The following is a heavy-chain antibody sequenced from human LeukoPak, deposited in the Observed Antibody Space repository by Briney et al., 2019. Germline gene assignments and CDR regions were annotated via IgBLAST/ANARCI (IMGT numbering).Heavy chain of an antibody. CDR1: GGTFSSYT. CDR2: IIPILGIA. CDR3: ARDRLTYYYGSGSDY. V-gene: IGHV1-69*04. Sequence: VASVNVSCKASGGTFSSYTISWVRQAPGQGLEWMGRIIPILGIANYAQKFQGRVTITADKSTSTAYMELSSLRSEDTAVYYCARDRLTYYYGSGSDYWGQGTLVTVSS. J-gene: IGHJ4*02. D-gene: IGHD3-10*01.